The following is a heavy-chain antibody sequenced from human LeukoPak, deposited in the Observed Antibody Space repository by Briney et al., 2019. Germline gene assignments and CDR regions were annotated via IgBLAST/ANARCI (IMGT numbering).Heavy chain of an antibody. CDR3: ARTRTGYSSGWYFPSDY. D-gene: IGHD6-19*01. CDR2: INPNSGGT. Sequence: ASVKVSCKASGYTFTGYYMHWVRQAPGQGLEWMGWINPNSGGTNYAQKFQGRVTMTRDTSISTAYMELSRLRSDDTAVYYCARTRTGYSSGWYFPSDYWGQGTLVTVSS. CDR1: GYTFTGYY. V-gene: IGHV1-2*02. J-gene: IGHJ4*02.